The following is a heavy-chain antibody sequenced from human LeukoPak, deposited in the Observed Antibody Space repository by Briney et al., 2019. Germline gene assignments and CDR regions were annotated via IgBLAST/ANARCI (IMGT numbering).Heavy chain of an antibody. J-gene: IGHJ6*02. CDR3: ARETGRHCYLDV. CDR2: TLYDGSNK. V-gene: IGHV3-30*03. CDR1: GFTFSSYV. D-gene: IGHD2-21*02. Sequence: GGSLRLSCAASGFTFSSYVMHWVRQAPGKGLEWAAATLYDGSNKYYAGSVSGRFTISRDNSKNTLYLQMNSLRGDDTAVYYCARETGRHCYLDVWGQGTTVTVSS.